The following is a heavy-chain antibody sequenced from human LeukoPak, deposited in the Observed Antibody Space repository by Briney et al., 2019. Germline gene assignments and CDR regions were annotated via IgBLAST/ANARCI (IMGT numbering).Heavy chain of an antibody. J-gene: IGHJ3*02. D-gene: IGHD1-26*01. CDR3: ARASGGGLLDAFDI. V-gene: IGHV3-23*01. Sequence: GGSLRLSCAASGFTFSNYAMAWVRQAPGQGLEWVSVITGNSDTIYYSDSVKGRFTISRDNAKSSLYLQMNSLRAEDTAVYYCARASGGGLLDAFDIWGQGTLVTVSS. CDR2: ITGNSDTI. CDR1: GFTFSNYA.